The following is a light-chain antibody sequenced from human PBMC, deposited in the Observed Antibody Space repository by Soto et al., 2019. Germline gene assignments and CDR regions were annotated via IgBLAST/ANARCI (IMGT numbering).Light chain of an antibody. Sequence: ETVLTQSPGTLSLSPGERASLACRASSTVDSSYLAWYQQKPGQAPRLLIYGATNRATGIPARFSGSGSGTDFTLTNSRLEPQDYDVYYCQPYGSSLTFGGGNKVEIK. CDR1: STVDSSY. J-gene: IGKJ4*01. CDR3: QPYGSSLT. CDR2: GAT. V-gene: IGKV3-20*01.